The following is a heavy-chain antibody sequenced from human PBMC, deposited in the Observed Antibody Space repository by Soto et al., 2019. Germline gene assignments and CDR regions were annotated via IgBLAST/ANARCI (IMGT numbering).Heavy chain of an antibody. CDR3: ARDTTSGYFDY. CDR2: IYYSGST. Sequence: QVQLQESGPGLVKPSETLSLTCTVSVGSVSSGSYYWSWIRQPPGKGLEWIGYIYYSGSTNYNPSLKSRVTISVDTSKNQFSLKLSSVTAADTAVYYCARDTTSGYFDYWGQGTLVTVSS. V-gene: IGHV4-61*01. CDR1: VGSVSSGSYY. D-gene: IGHD3-10*01. J-gene: IGHJ4*02.